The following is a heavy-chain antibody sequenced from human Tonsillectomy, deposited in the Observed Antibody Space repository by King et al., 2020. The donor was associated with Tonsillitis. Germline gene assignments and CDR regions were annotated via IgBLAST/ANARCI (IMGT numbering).Heavy chain of an antibody. Sequence: QLVQSGGGVVQPGRSLRLSCAASGFTFSNYGMHWVRQAPGKGLEWVAVIWYDGTNKFHADSVKGRFTISRDNSENTLYLQMNSLRAEDTAVYYCARDLCGGDCYSPDYWGQGTLVTVSS. CDR3: ARDLCGGDCYSPDY. V-gene: IGHV3-33*08. D-gene: IGHD2-21*01. CDR1: GFTFSNYG. CDR2: IWYDGTNK. J-gene: IGHJ4*02.